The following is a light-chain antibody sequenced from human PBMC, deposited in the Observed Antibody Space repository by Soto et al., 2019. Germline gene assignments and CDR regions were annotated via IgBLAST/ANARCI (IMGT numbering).Light chain of an antibody. CDR3: QSYDSSLSAFYV. CDR2: GNS. Sequence: QLVLTQPPSVSGAPGQRVTISCTGSSSNIGAGYDVHWYQQLPGTAPKLLIYGNSNRPSGVSDRFSGSKSGTSASLAITGLQAEDEADYYCQSYDSSLSAFYVFGTGTKLTVL. CDR1: SSNIGAGYD. J-gene: IGLJ1*01. V-gene: IGLV1-40*01.